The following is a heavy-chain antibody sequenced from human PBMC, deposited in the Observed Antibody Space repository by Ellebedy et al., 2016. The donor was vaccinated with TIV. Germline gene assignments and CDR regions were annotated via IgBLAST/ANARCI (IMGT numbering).Heavy chain of an antibody. Sequence: AASVKVSCKASGYTFTSYGISWVRQAPGQGLEWMGWISAYNGNTNYAQKLQGRVTMTTDTSTSTAYMELRSLRSEDTAVYYCAAHYSGYDYDYWGQGTLVTVSS. J-gene: IGHJ4*02. D-gene: IGHD5-12*01. CDR2: ISAYNGNT. CDR1: GYTFTSYG. V-gene: IGHV1-18*04. CDR3: AAHYSGYDYDY.